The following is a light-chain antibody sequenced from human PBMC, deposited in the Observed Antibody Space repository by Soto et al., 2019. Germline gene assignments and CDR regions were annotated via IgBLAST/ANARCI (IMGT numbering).Light chain of an antibody. CDR1: QGISSA. CDR3: QQFNSYPFT. Sequence: AIQLTQSPSSLSASVGDRVTITCRASQGISSALAWYQQKPGKAPKLLIYDASSLESGVPSRFSGSGSATDFTLTISSLQPEDFATYYCQQFNSYPFTFGQGTRLEIK. J-gene: IGKJ5*01. CDR2: DAS. V-gene: IGKV1-13*02.